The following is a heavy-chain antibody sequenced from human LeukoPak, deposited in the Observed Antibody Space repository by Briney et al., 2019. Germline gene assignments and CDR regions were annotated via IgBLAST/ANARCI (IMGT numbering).Heavy chain of an antibody. J-gene: IGHJ3*02. CDR1: GGSFSGYY. D-gene: IGHD5-18*01. Sequence: PSETLSLTCAVYGGSFSGYYWSWIRQPPGKGLEWIGEINHSGSTNYNPSLKSRVTISVDTSKNQFSLKLSSVTAADTAVYYCARGGGLYSYGPRAFGIWGQGTMVTVSS. V-gene: IGHV4-34*01. CDR3: ARGGGLYSYGPRAFGI. CDR2: INHSGST.